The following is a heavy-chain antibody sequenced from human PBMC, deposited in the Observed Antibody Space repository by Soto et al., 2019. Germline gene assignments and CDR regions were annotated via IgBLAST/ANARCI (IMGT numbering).Heavy chain of an antibody. Sequence: QVHLVQSGAEVKKPGASVKISCEASGYTFTRYTLHWVRQAPGQRLEWMGWINTDNGNTGYSQKFQGRVTVVRDTSARIVHMELSSLMSGDTAVYYCARDFDQGSFDYWGQGTLVTVSS. D-gene: IGHD2-2*01. CDR2: INTDNGNT. V-gene: IGHV1-3*04. J-gene: IGHJ4*02. CDR1: GYTFTRYT. CDR3: ARDFDQGSFDY.